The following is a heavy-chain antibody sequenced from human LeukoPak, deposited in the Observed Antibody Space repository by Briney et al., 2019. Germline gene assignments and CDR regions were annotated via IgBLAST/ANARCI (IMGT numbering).Heavy chain of an antibody. J-gene: IGHJ4*02. Sequence: GGSLRLSCAASGFTFSSYEMNWVRQAPGKWLEWVSYISSSGSTIYYADSVKGRFTISRDNAKNSLYLLMNSLRAEDTAVYYCARGAGYYYDSSGYLDDYWGQGTLVTVSS. CDR1: GFTFSSYE. V-gene: IGHV3-48*03. CDR2: ISSSGSTI. CDR3: ARGAGYYYDSSGYLDDY. D-gene: IGHD3-22*01.